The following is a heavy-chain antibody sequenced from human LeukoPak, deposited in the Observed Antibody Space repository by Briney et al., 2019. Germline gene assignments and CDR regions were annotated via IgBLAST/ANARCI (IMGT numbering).Heavy chain of an antibody. J-gene: IGHJ6*02. V-gene: IGHV4-39*07. CDR3: ARDPLGMGYYYYGMDV. Sequence: SETLSLTCTVSGGSISSSSYYWGWIRQPPGKGLEWIGSIYYSGSTYYNPSLKSRVTMSADTSKNQFSLKLSSVTAADTAVYYCARDPLGMGYYYYGMDVWGQGTTVTVSS. D-gene: IGHD3-16*01. CDR1: GGSISSSSYY. CDR2: IYYSGST.